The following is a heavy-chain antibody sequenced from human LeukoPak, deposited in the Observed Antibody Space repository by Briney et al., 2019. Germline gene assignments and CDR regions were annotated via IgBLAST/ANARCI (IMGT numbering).Heavy chain of an antibody. CDR3: ARDYSGWYYFDY. CDR1: GGSISSYY. D-gene: IGHD6-19*01. J-gene: IGHJ4*02. V-gene: IGHV4-59*01. CDR2: IYYSGST. Sequence: SETLSLTCTVSGGSISSYYWSWIRQPPGKGLEWIGHIYYSGSTNYNPSLKSRVTISVDTSKNQFSLKLSSVTAADTAVYYCARDYSGWYYFDYWGQGTLVTVSS.